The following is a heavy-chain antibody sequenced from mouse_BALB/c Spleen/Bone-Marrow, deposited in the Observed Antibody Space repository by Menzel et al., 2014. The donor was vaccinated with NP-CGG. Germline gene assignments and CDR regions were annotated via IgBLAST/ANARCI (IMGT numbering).Heavy chain of an antibody. J-gene: IGHJ4*01. D-gene: IGHD2-14*01. Sequence: VQLQQSGPELVKPGASVKMSCKASGYTFTDYVISWVKQRTGQGHEWIGEIYPGSGSTYYNEKFKGKATLTADKASNPAYMQLSSLTSEDSAVYFCASRGEVRRHYYAMVYWGQGTSVTVSS. CDR2: IYPGSGST. V-gene: IGHV1-77*01. CDR1: GYTFTDYV. CDR3: ASRGEVRRHYYAMVY.